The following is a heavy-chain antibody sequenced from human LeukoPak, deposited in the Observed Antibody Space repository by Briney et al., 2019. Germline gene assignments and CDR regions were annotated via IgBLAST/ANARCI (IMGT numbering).Heavy chain of an antibody. CDR2: INRNGGST. CDR3: ARVGRSRTYYYYYYYMDV. Sequence: GGSLRLSCAASGFTFDDYGMSWVRQAPGKGLEWVSGINRNGGSTGYADSVKGRFTISRDNAKNSLYLQMNSLRAEDTALYHCARVGRSRTYYYYYYYMDVWGKGTTVTVSS. J-gene: IGHJ6*03. CDR1: GFTFDDYG. D-gene: IGHD2-2*01. V-gene: IGHV3-20*01.